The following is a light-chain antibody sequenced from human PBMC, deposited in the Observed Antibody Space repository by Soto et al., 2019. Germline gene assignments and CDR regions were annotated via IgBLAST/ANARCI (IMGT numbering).Light chain of an antibody. CDR1: QSVSSSF. CDR3: QQYGSSPLT. J-gene: IGKJ1*01. CDR2: GAS. Sequence: EIVMTQSPATLSFSPGERATLSCRASQSVSSSFLAWYQQRPGQAPRLLIYGASSRATGIPDRFSGGGSGTDFTLTISRLEPEDFAVYYCQQYGSSPLTFGQGTKVDIK. V-gene: IGKV3-20*01.